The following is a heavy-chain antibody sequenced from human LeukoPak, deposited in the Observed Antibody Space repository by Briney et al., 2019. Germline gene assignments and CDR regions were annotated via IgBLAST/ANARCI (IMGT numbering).Heavy chain of an antibody. D-gene: IGHD3-22*01. J-gene: IGHJ4*02. CDR2: ISWNSGSI. CDR3: AKGSTYYYDSSGYFDY. Sequence: GRSLRLSCAASGFTFDDYAMHWVRRAPGKGLEWVSGISWNSGSIGYADSVKGRFTISRDNAKNSLYLQMNSLRAEDTGLYYCAKGSTYYYDSSGYFDYWGQGTLVTVSS. V-gene: IGHV3-9*01. CDR1: GFTFDDYA.